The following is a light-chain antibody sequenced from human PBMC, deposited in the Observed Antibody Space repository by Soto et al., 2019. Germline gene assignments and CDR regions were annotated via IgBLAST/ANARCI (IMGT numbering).Light chain of an antibody. CDR2: DVS. V-gene: IGLV2-14*01. Sequence: QCALTQPASVSGSPGQSITISCTGTSSDVGGYNYVSWYQQHPGKAPKLMIYDVSNRPSGVSNRFSGSKSGNTASLTISGLQAEDEADYYCSSYTSSSDNYVFGTGTKVTVL. CDR1: SSDVGGYNY. CDR3: SSYTSSSDNYV. J-gene: IGLJ1*01.